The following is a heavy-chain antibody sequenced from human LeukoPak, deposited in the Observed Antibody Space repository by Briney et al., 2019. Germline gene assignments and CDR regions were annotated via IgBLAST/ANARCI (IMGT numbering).Heavy chain of an antibody. Sequence: GGSLRLSCVASGFTFSSYAMTWVRQAPGKGLEWVSAITGSGGSTYYADSVKGRFTISRDNSKNTLFLQMNSLGAEDTAVYYCAKDSPYGGNSWGVFHYWGQGTLVTVSS. V-gene: IGHV3-23*01. CDR1: GFTFSSYA. J-gene: IGHJ4*02. CDR3: AKDSPYGGNSWGVFHY. D-gene: IGHD4-23*01. CDR2: ITGSGGST.